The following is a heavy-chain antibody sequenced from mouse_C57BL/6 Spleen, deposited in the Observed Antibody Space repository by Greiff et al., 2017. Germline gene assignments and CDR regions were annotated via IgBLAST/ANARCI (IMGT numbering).Heavy chain of an antibody. J-gene: IGHJ4*01. V-gene: IGHV5-12*01. CDR3: ARRGYDDAAMDY. CDR2: ISKGGGST. CDR1: GFTFSDYY. D-gene: IGHD2-4*01. Sequence: EVHLVESGGGLVQPGGSLKLSCAASGFTFSDYYMYWVRQTPEKRLEWVAYISKGGGSTYYPDTVKGRFTITRDNAKNTLYLQMSRLKSEDTAMYYCARRGYDDAAMDYWGQGTSVTVSS.